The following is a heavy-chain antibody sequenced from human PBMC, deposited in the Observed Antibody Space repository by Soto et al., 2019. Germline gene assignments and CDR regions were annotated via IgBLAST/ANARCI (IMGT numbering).Heavy chain of an antibody. J-gene: IGHJ3*02. V-gene: IGHV4-61*01. Sequence: QVQLQESGPGLVKPSETLSLTCTVSGGSVSSGSYQWSWIRQPPGKGLEWIGYIYYTGSTNFNPSLKSRLTISLATSPNQFSLKLSSVTAADPAVYYCATQGLYDFWSRYSDAVDIWGQGTMVTVSS. D-gene: IGHD3-3*01. CDR1: GGSVSSGSYQ. CDR2: IYYTGST. CDR3: ATQGLYDFWSRYSDAVDI.